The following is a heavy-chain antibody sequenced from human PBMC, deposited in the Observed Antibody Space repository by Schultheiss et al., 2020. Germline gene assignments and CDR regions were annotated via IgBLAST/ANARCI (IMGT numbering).Heavy chain of an antibody. CDR3: ARGIAVAGTDY. D-gene: IGHD6-19*01. CDR2: ISAYNGNT. CDR1: GYTFTSHY. J-gene: IGHJ4*02. V-gene: IGHV1-18*04. Sequence: ASVKVSCKASGYTFTSHYMHWVRQAPGQGLEWMGWISAYNGNTNYAQKLQGRVTMTTDTSTSTAYMELRSLRSDDTAVYYCARGIAVAGTDYWGQGTLVTVSS.